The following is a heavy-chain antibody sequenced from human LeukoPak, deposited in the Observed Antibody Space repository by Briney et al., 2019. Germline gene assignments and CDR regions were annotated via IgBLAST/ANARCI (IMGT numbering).Heavy chain of an antibody. CDR2: IYTSGST. D-gene: IGHD1-26*01. V-gene: IGHV4-4*07. Sequence: SETLSLTCTVSGASISSYHWSWIRQPAGKGLEWIGRIYTSGSTNYNPSLKSRVTMSVDTSKNQFSLKLSSVTAADTAVYYCASYSGTYAYYGYWGQGTLVTVSS. CDR3: ASYSGTYAYYGY. CDR1: GASISSYH. J-gene: IGHJ4*02.